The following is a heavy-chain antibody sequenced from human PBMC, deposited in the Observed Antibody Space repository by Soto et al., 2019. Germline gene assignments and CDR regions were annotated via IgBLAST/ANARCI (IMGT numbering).Heavy chain of an antibody. CDR1: GFTFSSYG. J-gene: IGHJ5*02. CDR2: ISYDGSNK. CDR3: AKDVPVAGTRSHWFDP. Sequence: QVQLVESGGGVVQPGRSLRLSCAASGFTFSSYGMHWVRQAPGKGLEWVAVISYDGSNKYYADSVKGRFTISRDNSKNTLYLQMNSLRAEDTAVYYCAKDVPVAGTRSHWFDPWGQGTLVTVSS. V-gene: IGHV3-30*18. D-gene: IGHD6-19*01.